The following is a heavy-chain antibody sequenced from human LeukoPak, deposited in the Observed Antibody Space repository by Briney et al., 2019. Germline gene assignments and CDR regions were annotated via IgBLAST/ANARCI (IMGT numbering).Heavy chain of an antibody. V-gene: IGHV3-72*01. CDR3: ARVQRIVGATILDS. D-gene: IGHD1-26*01. J-gene: IGHJ4*02. CDR2: ARDKANSYTT. Sequence: GGSLRLSCAASGFSFSDHYIDWVRQAPGKGLEWVGRARDKANSYTTEYAASVKGRLTFSRDDSKNSVYLQMSSLKTEDTAVYYCARVQRIVGATILDSWGQGTLVTVSP. CDR1: GFSFSDHY.